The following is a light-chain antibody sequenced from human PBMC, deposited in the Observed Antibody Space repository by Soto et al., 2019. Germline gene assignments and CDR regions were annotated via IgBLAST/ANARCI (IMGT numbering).Light chain of an antibody. CDR2: DVI. CDR3: CSYAGSYV. J-gene: IGLJ1*01. Sequence: QSALTQPRSVSWSPGQSVTISCTGTSSDVGGYNYVSWYQQHPGKAPKLMIYDVIKRPSGVPDRFSGSKSGNTASLTISGLQAEDEADYYCCSYAGSYVFGTGTKVTVL. V-gene: IGLV2-11*01. CDR1: SSDVGGYNY.